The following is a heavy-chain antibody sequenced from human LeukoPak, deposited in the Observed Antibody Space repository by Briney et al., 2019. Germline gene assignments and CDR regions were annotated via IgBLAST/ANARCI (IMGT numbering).Heavy chain of an antibody. J-gene: IGHJ4*02. V-gene: IGHV3-23*01. CDR1: GFTFSSNA. D-gene: IGHD4-23*01. CDR3: AKMRWELNYFDY. CDR2: ISGSSSSGRT. Sequence: GGSLRLSCAASGFTFSSNAMSWVRQAPGKGLEWVSAISGSSSSGRTFYADSVKGRFTISRDNSKNTLYLQMDSLRAEDTAIYYCAKMRWELNYFDYWGQGTLVTVSS.